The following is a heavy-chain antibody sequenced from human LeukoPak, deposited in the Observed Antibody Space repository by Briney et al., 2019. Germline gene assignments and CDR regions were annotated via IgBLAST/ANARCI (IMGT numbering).Heavy chain of an antibody. J-gene: IGHJ4*02. Sequence: GASVKVSCKTSNFPFRSYGITWVRQAPGLGLEWMGYISPYNGNTNYTQKFQGRLTLTTDTSTDTAYMELRTLRSDDTALYFCARRNPRRGNDYWGQGTLVTVSS. CDR2: ISPYNGNT. CDR3: ARRNPRRGNDY. CDR1: NFPFRSYG. V-gene: IGHV1-18*01. D-gene: IGHD3-16*01.